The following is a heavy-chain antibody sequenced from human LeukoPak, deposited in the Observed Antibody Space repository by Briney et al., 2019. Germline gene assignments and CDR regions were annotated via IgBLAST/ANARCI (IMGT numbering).Heavy chain of an antibody. D-gene: IGHD3-9*01. CDR2: MNPNWGNH. CDR3: AREYYDILTGRIYYYYGMDV. V-gene: IGHV1-8*01. CDR1: GNNFTSYD. Sequence: AAVKVSCKTSGNNFTSYDINWERQATGQGPERTCWMNPNWGNHGYAQKFQGRVTMTRNTSISTAYMELSSLRSEDTAVYYCAREYYDILTGRIYYYYGMDVWGQGTTVTVSS. J-gene: IGHJ6*02.